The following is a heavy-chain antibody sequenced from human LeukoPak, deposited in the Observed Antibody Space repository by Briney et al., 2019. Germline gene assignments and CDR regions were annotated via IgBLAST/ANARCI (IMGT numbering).Heavy chain of an antibody. CDR3: AKSSSAAAGSAWFDP. CDR1: GFTFSDYY. D-gene: IGHD6-13*01. CDR2: ISWNSGSI. Sequence: GGSLRLSCAASGFTFSDYYMNWVRQAPGKGLEWVSGISWNSGSIGYADSVKGRFTISRDNAKNSLYLQMNSLRAEDMALYYCAKSSSAAAGSAWFDPWGQGTLVTVSS. V-gene: IGHV3-9*03. J-gene: IGHJ5*02.